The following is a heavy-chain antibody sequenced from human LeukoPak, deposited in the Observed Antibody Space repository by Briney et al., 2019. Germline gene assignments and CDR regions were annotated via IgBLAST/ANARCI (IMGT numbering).Heavy chain of an antibody. J-gene: IGHJ6*02. Sequence: ASVKVSCKASGGTFSSYAISWVRQAPGQGLEWMGRIIPILGIANYAQKFQGRVTITADKSTSTAYMELSSLRSEDTAVYYCAKNELQERNYYYYYGMDVWGQGTTVTVSS. V-gene: IGHV1-69*04. CDR1: GGTFSSYA. D-gene: IGHD4-11*01. CDR3: AKNELQERNYYYYYGMDV. CDR2: IIPILGIA.